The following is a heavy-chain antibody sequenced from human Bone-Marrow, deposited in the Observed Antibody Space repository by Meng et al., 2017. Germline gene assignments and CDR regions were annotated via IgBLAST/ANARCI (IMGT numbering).Heavy chain of an antibody. J-gene: IGHJ3*02. CDR3: ARSLSDTAKGVFNI. CDR2: IDDGSST. V-gene: IGHV3-74*01. Sequence: GGSLRLSCAASGFTISSYWMHWVRQGPGKGLVWVSRIDDGSSTSYADSVKGRFTISRDNAKNTLYLQMNSLRAEDTAMYFCARSLSDTAKGVFNIWGQGTVVTVSS. D-gene: IGHD2-21*02. CDR1: GFTISSYW.